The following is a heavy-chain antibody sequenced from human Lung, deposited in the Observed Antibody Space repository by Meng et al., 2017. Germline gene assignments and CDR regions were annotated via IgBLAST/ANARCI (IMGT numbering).Heavy chain of an antibody. Sequence: QVQLQQGGAGLLKPSETLTPPCAVCGGSFSGYYWSWIRQPPGKGLEWIGEIIDSGSTNYNPSLKSRVTISVDTSKNQFSLRVTSVTAADRAVYYCARRTYSSGWYFDYWGQGTLVTVSS. CDR2: IIDSGST. D-gene: IGHD6-19*01. CDR1: GGSFSGYY. J-gene: IGHJ4*02. V-gene: IGHV4-34*02. CDR3: ARRTYSSGWYFDY.